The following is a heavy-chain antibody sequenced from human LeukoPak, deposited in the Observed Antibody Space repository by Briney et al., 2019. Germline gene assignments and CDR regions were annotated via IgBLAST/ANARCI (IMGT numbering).Heavy chain of an antibody. V-gene: IGHV3-33*01. D-gene: IGHD1-26*01. J-gene: IGHJ6*03. CDR3: ARDRGIVGTTGYYYMDV. CDR2: ILYDGSNK. CDR1: GFTFSSYG. Sequence: GGSLRLSCAASGFTFSSYGMHWVRQAPGKGLEWVAFILYDGSNKNYADSVKGRFTISRDNSKNTLYLQMNSLRAEDTAVYYCARDRGIVGTTGYYYMDVWGKGTTVTVSS.